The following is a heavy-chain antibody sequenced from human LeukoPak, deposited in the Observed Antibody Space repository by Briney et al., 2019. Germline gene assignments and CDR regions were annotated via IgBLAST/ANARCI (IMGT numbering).Heavy chain of an antibody. J-gene: IGHJ4*02. V-gene: IGHV1-69*01. Sequence: SVEVSCKASGGTFSSYAISWVRQAPGQGLEWMGGIIPIFGTANYAQKFQGRVTITADESTSTAYMELSSLRSEDTAVYYCASDLGGGGPFDYWGQGTLVTVSS. CDR3: ASDLGGGGPFDY. CDR1: GGTFSSYA. D-gene: IGHD3-16*01. CDR2: IIPIFGTA.